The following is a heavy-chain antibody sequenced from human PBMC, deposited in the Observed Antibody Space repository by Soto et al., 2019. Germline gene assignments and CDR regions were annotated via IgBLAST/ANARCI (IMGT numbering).Heavy chain of an antibody. V-gene: IGHV3-9*01. CDR2: ISWNSGSI. CDR3: AKAQGRYFDWFLDY. D-gene: IGHD3-9*01. CDR1: GFTFDDYA. Sequence: EVQLVESGGGLVQPGRSLRLSCAASGFTFDDYAMHWVRQAPGKGLEWVSGISWNSGSIGYADSVKGRVTISRDNAKNSLYLQMNSLRAEDTALYYCAKAQGRYFDWFLDYWGQGTLVTVSS. J-gene: IGHJ4*02.